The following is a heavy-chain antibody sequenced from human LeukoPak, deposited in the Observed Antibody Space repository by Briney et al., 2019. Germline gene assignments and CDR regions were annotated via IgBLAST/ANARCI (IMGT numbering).Heavy chain of an antibody. CDR3: AKVRITFGGVIAHGAFDI. J-gene: IGHJ3*02. V-gene: IGHV3-23*01. CDR1: GFTFSSYA. Sequence: AGGSLRLSCAASGFTFSSYAMSWVRQAPGKGLEWVSAISGSGGSTYYADSVKGRFTISRDNSKNTLYLQMNSLRAEDTAVYYCAKVRITFGGVIAHGAFDIWGQGTMVTVSS. D-gene: IGHD3-16*02. CDR2: ISGSGGST.